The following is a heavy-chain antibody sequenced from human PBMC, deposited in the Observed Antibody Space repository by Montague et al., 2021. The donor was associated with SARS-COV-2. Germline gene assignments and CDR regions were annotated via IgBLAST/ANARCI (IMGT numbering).Heavy chain of an antibody. J-gene: IGHJ5*02. CDR1: GGSISSYY. D-gene: IGHD2-15*01. Sequence: SETLSLTCTVSGGSISSYYWSWIRQPPGKGLEWIGYIYHSGSTNXNPPLKNRVTISVHTSKNQFSLKLSSVTAADTAVYYCARASLGYCSGGRCYVGFDPWGQGTLVTVSS. V-gene: IGHV4-59*01. CDR2: IYHSGST. CDR3: ARASLGYCSGGRCYVGFDP.